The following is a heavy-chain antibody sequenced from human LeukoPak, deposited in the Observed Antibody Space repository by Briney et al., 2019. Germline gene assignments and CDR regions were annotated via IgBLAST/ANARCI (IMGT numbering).Heavy chain of an antibody. CDR2: ISPSGSNT. J-gene: IGHJ4*02. V-gene: IGHV3-23*01. D-gene: IGHD2/OR15-2a*01. CDR3: ARAVEYLPLDY. CDR1: GFTFSTYA. Sequence: GGSLTLSCAASGFTFSTYAMSWVRHAPGKGLEWVSGISPSGSNTYYADSVRGRFTISRDNSKNTVYLQMNSLRAEDTAVYYCARAVEYLPLDYWGQGTLVAVSS.